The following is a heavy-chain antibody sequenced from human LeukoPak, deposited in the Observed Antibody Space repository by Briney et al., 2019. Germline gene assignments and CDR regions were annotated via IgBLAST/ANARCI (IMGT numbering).Heavy chain of an antibody. CDR2: ISWNSGSI. V-gene: IGHV3-9*01. CDR1: GFTFDDYA. CDR3: AKDTCSGGSCYLDY. D-gene: IGHD2-15*01. J-gene: IGHJ4*02. Sequence: GRSLRLSCAASGFTFDDYAMHWVRHAPGKGLEWVSGISWNSGSIGYADSVKGRFTISRDNAKNSLYLQMNSLRAEDTALYYCAKDTCSGGSCYLDYWGQGTLVTVSS.